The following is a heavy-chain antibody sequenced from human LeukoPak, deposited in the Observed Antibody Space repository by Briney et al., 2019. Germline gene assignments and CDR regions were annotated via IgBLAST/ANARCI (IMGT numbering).Heavy chain of an antibody. CDR2: IKEDGSEM. J-gene: IGHJ6*02. CDR1: GFIFTNYW. D-gene: IGHD2-2*01. Sequence: GSLRLSCAASGFIFTNYWMTWVRQPPGKGLEFVANIKEDGSEMFYLDSVKGRFTISRDNAKNSLYLQMNSLRAEDTAVYYCARDPSYCSSTNCYVGSPLYYYYPMDVWGQGTTVTVSS. CDR3: ARDPSYCSSTNCYVGSPLYYYYPMDV. V-gene: IGHV3-7*01.